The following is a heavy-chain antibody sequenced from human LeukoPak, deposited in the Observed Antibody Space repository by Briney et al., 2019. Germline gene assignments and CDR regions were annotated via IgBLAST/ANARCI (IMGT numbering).Heavy chain of an antibody. J-gene: IGHJ4*02. CDR2: INHSGST. Sequence: PSETLSLTCAVYGGSFSGYYWSWIRQPPGKGLEWIGEINHSGSTNYNPSLKSRVTISVDTSKNQFSLKLSSVTAADTAVYYCARESPGGVHDYWGQGTLVTVSS. V-gene: IGHV4-34*01. CDR1: GGSFSGYY. D-gene: IGHD3-16*01. CDR3: ARESPGGVHDY.